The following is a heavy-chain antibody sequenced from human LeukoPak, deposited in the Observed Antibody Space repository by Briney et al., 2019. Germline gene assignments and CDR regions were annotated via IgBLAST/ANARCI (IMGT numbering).Heavy chain of an antibody. CDR3: ARHYYDTSGYYYFDY. CDR1: GGSIRGYY. CDR2: IYYSGST. J-gene: IGHJ4*02. D-gene: IGHD3-22*01. Sequence: PSETLSLTCIVSGGSIRGYYWSWIRQPPGKGLEYMGYIYYSGSTDYNPSLKRRITITVDTSKNQFSLKLSSVTAADTAVYYCARHYYDTSGYYYFDYWGQGALVTVSS. V-gene: IGHV4-59*08.